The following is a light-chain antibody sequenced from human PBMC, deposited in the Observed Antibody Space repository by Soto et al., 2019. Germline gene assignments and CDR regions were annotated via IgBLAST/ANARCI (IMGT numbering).Light chain of an antibody. CDR2: DAS. V-gene: IGKV3-11*01. CDR3: HQRSTWPPVT. CDR1: QSVSRY. Sequence: EIVLTQSPATLSLSPGERATLSCRASQSVSRYLAWYQQKPGQAPRLLIYDASNRATGIPARFSGSGSGTDFTLTVSSLEPEDLAIYYCHQRSTWPPVTFGALTQVEI. J-gene: IGKJ4*01.